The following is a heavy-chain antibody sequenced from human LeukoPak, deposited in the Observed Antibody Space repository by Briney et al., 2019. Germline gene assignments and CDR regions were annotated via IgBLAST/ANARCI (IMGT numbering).Heavy chain of an antibody. Sequence: SETLSLTCTVSGGSISSYYWSWIRQPPGKGLEWIGYIYYSGSTNYNPSLKSRVTISVDTSKNQFSLKLSSVTAADTAVYYCARALHYYDSSGYPDNWGQGTLVTVSS. D-gene: IGHD3-22*01. CDR2: IYYSGST. CDR3: ARALHYYDSSGYPDN. V-gene: IGHV4-59*01. J-gene: IGHJ4*02. CDR1: GGSISSYY.